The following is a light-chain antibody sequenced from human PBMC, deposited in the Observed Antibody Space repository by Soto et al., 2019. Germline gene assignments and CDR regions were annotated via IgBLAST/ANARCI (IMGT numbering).Light chain of an antibody. CDR2: GNS. CDR3: QSYDSSLSANYV. J-gene: IGLJ1*01. V-gene: IGLV1-40*01. CDR1: SSNIGAGYD. Sequence: QSVLTQPPSVSGAPGQRVTISCTGSSSNIGAGYDVHWYQQLPGTAPKLLIYGNSNRPSGVPDRFSGSKSGTSASLAITGLQAEDEADYYCQSYDSSLSANYVFGTGTKLTAL.